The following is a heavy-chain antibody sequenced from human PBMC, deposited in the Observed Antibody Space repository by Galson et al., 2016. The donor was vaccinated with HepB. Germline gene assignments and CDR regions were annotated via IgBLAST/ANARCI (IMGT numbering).Heavy chain of an antibody. V-gene: IGHV3-20*04. CDR1: GFTFDNYV. D-gene: IGHD1-26*01. CDR2: INWNGGST. J-gene: IGHJ4*02. Sequence: SLRLSCAASGFTFDNYVMNWVRQAPGKGLEWVSRINWNGGSTGYADSVKGRFTVSRDNAKNSLYLQMNSLRAEDTALYYCARKSGLGAVDYWGQGTLVTVSS. CDR3: ARKSGLGAVDY.